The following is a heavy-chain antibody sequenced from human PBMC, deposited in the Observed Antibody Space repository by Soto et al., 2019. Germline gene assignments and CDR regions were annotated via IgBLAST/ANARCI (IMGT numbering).Heavy chain of an antibody. CDR2: IYYLGST. CDR1: GGSMSEYF. D-gene: IGHD3-10*01. V-gene: IGHV4-59*01. CDR3: ARDGYDGSGSPYPAY. Sequence: AETLSLTCTVSGGSMSEYFWSWIRQSPGKGLEWIGYIYYLGSTDYNPSLTSRVTISVDTSKRQFSLRLTSVTAADTAVYYCARDGYDGSGSPYPAYWGPGTQVTV. J-gene: IGHJ4*02.